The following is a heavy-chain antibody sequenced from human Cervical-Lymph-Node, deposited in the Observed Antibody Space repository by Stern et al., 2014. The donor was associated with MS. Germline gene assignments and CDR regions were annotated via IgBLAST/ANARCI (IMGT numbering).Heavy chain of an antibody. CDR1: GDSITSNNW. D-gene: IGHD2/OR15-2a*01. V-gene: IGHV4-4*02. J-gene: IGHJ4*02. CDR3: ARQHCTTINCENYYFDY. CDR2: IYHLWSH. Sequence: VQLVESGPGLVKPSGTLSLTCAVSGDSITSNNWRSWVRQSPGTGLEWIGEIYHLWSHDYNPSLQSRVTISAAKSKNLFSLRLDSVTAADTALYYCARQHCTTINCENYYFDYWGQGSLVTVSS.